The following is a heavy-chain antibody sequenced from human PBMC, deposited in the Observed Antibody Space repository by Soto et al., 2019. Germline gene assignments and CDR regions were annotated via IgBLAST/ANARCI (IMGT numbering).Heavy chain of an antibody. D-gene: IGHD3-10*01. CDR1: GGTFSSYT. J-gene: IGHJ6*02. CDR3: ASLMSSGYYYGMDV. V-gene: IGHV1-69*02. Sequence: QVQLVHSGAEVKKPGSSVKVSCKASGGTFSSYTISWVRQAPGQGLEWMGRIIPILGIANYAQKFQGRVTITADKSTNTAYMELSSLRAEDTAVYYCASLMSSGYYYGMDVWGHGTTVTVSS. CDR2: IIPILGIA.